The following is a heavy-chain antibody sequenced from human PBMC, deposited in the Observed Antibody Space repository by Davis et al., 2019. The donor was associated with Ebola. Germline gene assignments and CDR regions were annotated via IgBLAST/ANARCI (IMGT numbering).Heavy chain of an antibody. J-gene: IGHJ4*02. CDR3: AKEEGMRRRWMAHFDY. Sequence: PGGSLRLSCAASGFTFSLHGMHWVRQAPGKGLEWVAVVAYDVVTTYYADSVRGRFTISSDNSRNTVYLEMDSLRPEDTAVYYCAKEEGMRRRWMAHFDYWGRGTQVTVSS. D-gene: IGHD5-12*01. V-gene: IGHV3-30*18. CDR2: VAYDVVTT. CDR1: GFTFSLHG.